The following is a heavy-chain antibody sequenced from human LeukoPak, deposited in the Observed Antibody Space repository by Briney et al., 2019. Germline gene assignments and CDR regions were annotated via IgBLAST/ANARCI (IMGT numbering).Heavy chain of an antibody. V-gene: IGHV4-39*01. J-gene: IGHJ4*02. Sequence: SDTLSLTCPVSGGSISSTSYYWGWVRQPPGKGLEWIGNIFYGGSTYYNPSLKSRVTISVDTSKNQLSLRLSSVTAADTAVYYCARLRWSSAPFDYWGQGTLVTVSS. CDR2: IFYGGST. CDR1: GGSISSTSYY. CDR3: ARLRWSSAPFDY. D-gene: IGHD4-23*01.